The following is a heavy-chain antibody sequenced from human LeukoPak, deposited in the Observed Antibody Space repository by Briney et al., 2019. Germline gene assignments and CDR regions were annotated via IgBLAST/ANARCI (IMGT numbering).Heavy chain of an antibody. CDR3: ARDATRAAGSNWYFDL. CDR1: GFTLDDYG. Sequence: PGGSLRLSCAASGFTLDDYGMSWVRQAPGKGLEWVSGINWNGGSTGYADSVKGRFTISRDNAKNSLYLQMNSLRAEDTALYYCARDATRAAGSNWYFDLWGRGTLVTVSS. V-gene: IGHV3-20*04. CDR2: INWNGGST. J-gene: IGHJ2*01. D-gene: IGHD6-13*01.